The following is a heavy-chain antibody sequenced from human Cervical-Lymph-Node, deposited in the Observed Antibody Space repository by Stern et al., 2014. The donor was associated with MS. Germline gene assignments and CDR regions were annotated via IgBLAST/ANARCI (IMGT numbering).Heavy chain of an antibody. D-gene: IGHD6-13*01. CDR1: GGTFSSIE. J-gene: IGHJ4*02. Sequence: QVQLGQSGAEVKQPGSSMKVSCKASGGTFSSIEISWVRQAPGQGLAWLGGISPLFGTTNYAQQVQGRVTIVADESTNTVNMELSRLRSEDTAVYYCVRDQGGIAASWGQGTLVTVSS. CDR2: ISPLFGTT. CDR3: VRDQGGIAAS. V-gene: IGHV1-69*01.